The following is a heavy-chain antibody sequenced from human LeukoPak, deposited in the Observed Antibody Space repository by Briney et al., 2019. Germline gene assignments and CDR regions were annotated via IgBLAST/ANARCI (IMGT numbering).Heavy chain of an antibody. D-gene: IGHD3-22*01. CDR1: GGSISSYS. Sequence: PSETLSLTCTVSGGSISSYSWSWIRQPARKGLEWIGSIYHSGSTYYTPSLKSRVTISVDTSKNQFSLKLSSVTAADTAVYYCARRYYDSSGYYYRSTYDAFDIWGQGTMVTVSS. CDR2: IYHSGST. CDR3: ARRYYDSSGYYYRSTYDAFDI. V-gene: IGHV4-59*08. J-gene: IGHJ3*02.